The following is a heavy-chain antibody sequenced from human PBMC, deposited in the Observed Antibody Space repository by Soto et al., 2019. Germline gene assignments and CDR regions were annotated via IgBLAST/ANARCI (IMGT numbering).Heavy chain of an antibody. D-gene: IGHD4-17*01. CDR2: IYYSWST. V-gene: IGHV4-31*03. CDR3: ARGDGDYYYGMDV. CDR1: GGSISSVGYY. Sequence: QGQLQESGPGLVKPSKTLSLTCPVSGGSISSVGYYWSWIRQHPGTGLEWIGYIYYSWSTYYNPSLKSRVTISVDTSKNQFSLKLSSVTAADTAVYYCARGDGDYYYGMDVWGQGTTVTVSS. J-gene: IGHJ6*02.